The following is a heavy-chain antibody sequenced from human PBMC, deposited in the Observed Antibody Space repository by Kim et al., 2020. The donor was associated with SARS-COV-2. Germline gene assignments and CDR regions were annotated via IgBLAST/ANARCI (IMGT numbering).Heavy chain of an antibody. CDR3: AKLGDDLRLIVDR. D-gene: IGHD2-21*02. CDR1: GFTFAKFA. CDR2: VTPGGPA. J-gene: IGHJ5*02. V-gene: IGHV3-23*01. Sequence: GGSLRLSCATSGFTFAKFAMAWVRQAPGKGPEWVSGVTPGGPAYYADSVKGRFTMSKDKPNNMVYLQMSSLRVEDTAVYYCAKLGDDLRLIVDRWGQGTLVTVSS.